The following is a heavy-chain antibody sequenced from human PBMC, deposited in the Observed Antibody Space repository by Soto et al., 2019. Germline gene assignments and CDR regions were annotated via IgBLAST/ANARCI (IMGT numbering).Heavy chain of an antibody. V-gene: IGHV1-18*04. J-gene: IGHJ4*02. CDR2: ISASNGNR. CDR3: VRDPQRNDY. Sequence: QVQLVQSGAEVKKPGASVKVSCKASGYDFRSYGISWVRPAPGQGLEWMGWISASNGNRDYAQQFQGRVTMTSDTSRTTAYMELRSLRSDDTAVYYCVRDPQRNDYWGQGTLVNVSS. D-gene: IGHD2-2*01. CDR1: GYDFRSYG.